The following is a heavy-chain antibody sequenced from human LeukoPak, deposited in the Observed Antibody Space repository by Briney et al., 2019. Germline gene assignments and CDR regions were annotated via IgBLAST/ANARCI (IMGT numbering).Heavy chain of an antibody. Sequence: SETLSLTCTVSDGSISNYSWSWIRQPPGKGLEWIGYIYHSGSTYYNPSLKSRVTISVDRSKNQFSLKLSSVTAADTAVYYCARGNDCSSTSCYSWGNWFDPWGQGTLVTVSS. D-gene: IGHD2-2*01. CDR1: DGSISNYS. CDR3: ARGNDCSSTSCYSWGNWFDP. V-gene: IGHV4-30-2*01. CDR2: IYHSGST. J-gene: IGHJ5*02.